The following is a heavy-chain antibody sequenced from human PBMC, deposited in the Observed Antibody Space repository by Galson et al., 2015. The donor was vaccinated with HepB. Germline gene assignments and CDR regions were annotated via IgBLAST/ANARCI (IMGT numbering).Heavy chain of an antibody. D-gene: IGHD6-13*01. CDR2: ISAYNGNT. V-gene: IGHV1-18*01. Sequence: SVKVSCKASGYTFTSYGISWVRQAPGQGLEWIGWISAYNGNTKYAKKLQGRVTMTTDTSTSTAYMELRSLRSDDTAVYYCARGIRIAAAGSEGDYWGQGTLVTVSS. J-gene: IGHJ4*02. CDR1: GYTFTSYG. CDR3: ARGIRIAAAGSEGDY.